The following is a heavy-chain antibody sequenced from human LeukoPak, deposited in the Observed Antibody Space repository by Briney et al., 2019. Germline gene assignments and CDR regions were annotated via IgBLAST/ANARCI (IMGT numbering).Heavy chain of an antibody. V-gene: IGHV3-23*01. CDR2: ISGSGDHT. CDR1: GFTFSSYA. D-gene: IGHD6-6*01. CDR3: AKWKYSNSGIDDY. J-gene: IGHJ4*02. Sequence: PGGSLRLSCAASGFTFSSYAMSWVRQVPGKGLEWVSVISGSGDHTYYADSVKGRFTISRDNSKNMLYLQMNSLRAEDTAVYYCAKWKYSNSGIDDYWGQGTLVTVSS.